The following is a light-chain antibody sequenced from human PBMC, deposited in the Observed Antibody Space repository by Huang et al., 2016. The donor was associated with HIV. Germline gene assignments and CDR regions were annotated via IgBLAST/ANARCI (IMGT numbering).Light chain of an antibody. V-gene: IGKV3-11*01. Sequence: EIVLTQSPATLSLSPGERATLSCRASQGLANYLAWYQQKPGQAPRLLIYDASNRGTGIPARFSGSGSGTDFTLTISSLEPEDFAVYYCQQRGNWQLTFGGGTKVEIK. CDR2: DAS. CDR1: QGLANY. J-gene: IGKJ4*01. CDR3: QQRGNWQLT.